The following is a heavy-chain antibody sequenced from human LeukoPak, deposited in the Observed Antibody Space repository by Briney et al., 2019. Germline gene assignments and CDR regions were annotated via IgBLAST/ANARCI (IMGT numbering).Heavy chain of an antibody. D-gene: IGHD2-2*01. CDR2: INPNSGGT. CDR3: ARGSSTQPAMDV. V-gene: IGHV1-2*06. J-gene: IGHJ6*02. CDR1: GYTCTGYY. Sequence: ASVKVSCKASGYTCTGYYMHWVRQAPGQGLEWMGRINPNSGGTNYAQKFQGRVTMTRDTSISTAYMELSRLRSDDTAVCYCARGSSTQPAMDVWGQGTTVTVSS.